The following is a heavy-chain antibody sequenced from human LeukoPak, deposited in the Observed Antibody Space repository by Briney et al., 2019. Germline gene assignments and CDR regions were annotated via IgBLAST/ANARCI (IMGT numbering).Heavy chain of an antibody. V-gene: IGHV3-21*01. D-gene: IGHD1-26*01. CDR3: ARGGSYFDY. CDR2: ISSSSNYI. J-gene: IGHJ4*02. Sequence: VGSLRLSCAASGFTFSSYSMNWVRQAPGKGLEWVASISSSSNYIYYVDSVKGRFTISRDNAKNSLYLQMNSLRAEDTAVYYCARGGSYFDYWGQGTLVTVSS. CDR1: GFTFSSYS.